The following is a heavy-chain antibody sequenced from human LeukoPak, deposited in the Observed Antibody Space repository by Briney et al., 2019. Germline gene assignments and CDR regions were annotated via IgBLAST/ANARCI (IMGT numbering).Heavy chain of an antibody. Sequence: GGSLRLSCAASGFTFSSYSMNWVRQAPGKGLEWVSSISSSSSYIYYADSVKGRFTISRDNAKNSLYLQMNSLKTEDTAVYYCTSQQQLLTYFDYWGQGTLVTVSS. D-gene: IGHD6-13*01. J-gene: IGHJ4*02. CDR2: ISSSSSYI. CDR3: TSQQQLLTYFDY. V-gene: IGHV3-21*03. CDR1: GFTFSSYS.